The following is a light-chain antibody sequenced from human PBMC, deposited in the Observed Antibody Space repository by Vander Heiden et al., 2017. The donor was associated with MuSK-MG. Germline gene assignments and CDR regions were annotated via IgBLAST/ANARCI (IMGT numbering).Light chain of an antibody. CDR2: AAS. V-gene: IGKV1-27*01. J-gene: IGKJ4*01. CDR3: QKDNSAPFT. Sequence: IQMTHSPSSLPASVGDTLTITCRASLGITNYLACHQQKAGKGPKLLIYAASTFLAGVPSRFSGSGSATDFTLTIISLQPEDVATYYCQKDNSAPFTFGGGTKVEIK. CDR1: LGITNY.